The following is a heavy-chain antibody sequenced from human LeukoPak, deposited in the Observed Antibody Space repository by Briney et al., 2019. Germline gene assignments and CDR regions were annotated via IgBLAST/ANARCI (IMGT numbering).Heavy chain of an antibody. Sequence: SETLSLTCTVSGGSIRSYYWSWIRQPPGKGLEWIGYIYYSGSTYYNPSLKSRVTISVDTSKNQFSLKLSSVTAADTAVYYCARGIVVVPAATVGGDCWYFDLWGRGTLVTVSS. CDR2: IYYSGST. D-gene: IGHD2-2*01. V-gene: IGHV4-59*06. CDR3: ARGIVVVPAATVGGDCWYFDL. CDR1: GGSIRSYY. J-gene: IGHJ2*01.